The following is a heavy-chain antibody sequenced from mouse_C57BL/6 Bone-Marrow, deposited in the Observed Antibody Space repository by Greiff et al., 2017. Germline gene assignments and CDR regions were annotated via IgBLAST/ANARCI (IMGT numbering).Heavy chain of an antibody. V-gene: IGHV5-4*03. CDR2: ISDGGSYT. D-gene: IGHD1-1*01. CDR1: GFTFSSYA. Sequence: EVKLMESGGGLVKPGGSLTLSCAASGFTFSSYAMSWVRQTPEKRLEWVATISDGGSYTYYPDNVKGRFTISRDNAKNNLYLQMSHLKSEDTAMYYCARGYYYGSSYGDYAMDYWGQGTSVTVSS. CDR3: ARGYYYGSSYGDYAMDY. J-gene: IGHJ4*01.